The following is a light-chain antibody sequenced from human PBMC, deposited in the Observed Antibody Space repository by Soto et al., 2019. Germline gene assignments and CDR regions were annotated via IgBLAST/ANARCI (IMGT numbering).Light chain of an antibody. CDR3: SSYAGNNVV. V-gene: IGLV2-8*01. J-gene: IGLJ2*01. CDR1: SSDVGGYNY. CDR2: EVS. Sequence: QSVLTQPPSASGSPGQSVTISCTGTSSDVGGYNYVSWYQQHPGKAPKLMIYEVSTRPSGVPDRFSGSKSGNTASLTVSGLQAEDEADYYCSSYAGNNVVFGGGTKLTVL.